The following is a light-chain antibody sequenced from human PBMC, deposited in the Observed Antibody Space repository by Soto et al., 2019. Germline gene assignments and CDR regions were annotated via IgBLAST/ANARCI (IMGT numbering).Light chain of an antibody. J-gene: IGKJ2*01. CDR1: QDIYDY. Sequence: DIQMTQSPSSLSASVGDSVTITCQASQDIYDYLNWYQHKPGKAPRLLIYAASNLETGVPSRFSGSGSGTDFTSTINSLQPEDIATYYCQQYDNSPMFTFGRGTKVEI. V-gene: IGKV1-33*01. CDR2: AAS. CDR3: QQYDNSPMFT.